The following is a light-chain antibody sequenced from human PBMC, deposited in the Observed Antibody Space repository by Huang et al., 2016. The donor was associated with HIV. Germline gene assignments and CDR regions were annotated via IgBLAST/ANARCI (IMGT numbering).Light chain of an antibody. V-gene: IGKV3D-15*01. CDR3: QHYDNWPPWT. CDR2: GGS. J-gene: IGKJ1*01. Sequence: EIVLTQSPATLSVSPGDRATLSCRARQDISSDLAWYRQKPGQAPRLLISGGSTRATGIPARFSGSGSGTDFTLTINGLQSEDFAIYYCQHYDNWPPWTFGQGTTVEIK. CDR1: QDISSD.